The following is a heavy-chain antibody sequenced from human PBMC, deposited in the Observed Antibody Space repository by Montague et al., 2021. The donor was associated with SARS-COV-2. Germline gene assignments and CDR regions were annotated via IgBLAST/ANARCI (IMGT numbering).Heavy chain of an antibody. CDR3: ARLRRPDGYSYWFGP. CDR2: IYYGGST. CDR1: GGSISSYY. D-gene: IGHD5-24*01. V-gene: IGHV4-59*08. Sequence: SETLSLTCTVSGGSISSYYWSWIRQPPGKGLERIGYIYYGGSTNYSPSFKGRVIMSVDTSNNQFSLRLTSVTAADTAVYYCARLRRPDGYSYWFGPWGQGTLVTVSS. J-gene: IGHJ5*02.